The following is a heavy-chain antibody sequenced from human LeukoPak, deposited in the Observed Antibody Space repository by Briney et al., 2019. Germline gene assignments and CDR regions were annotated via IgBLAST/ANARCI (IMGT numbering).Heavy chain of an antibody. Sequence: KPSETLSLTCAVSGYSISSGYYWGWIRQPPGKGLEWIGSIYHSGSTYYNPSLKSRATISVDTSKNQFSLKLSSVTAADTAVYYCARRRYDYVWGSYRPFDYWGQGTLVTVSS. CDR1: GYSISSGYY. J-gene: IGHJ4*02. D-gene: IGHD3-16*02. CDR2: IYHSGST. V-gene: IGHV4-38-2*01. CDR3: ARRRYDYVWGSYRPFDY.